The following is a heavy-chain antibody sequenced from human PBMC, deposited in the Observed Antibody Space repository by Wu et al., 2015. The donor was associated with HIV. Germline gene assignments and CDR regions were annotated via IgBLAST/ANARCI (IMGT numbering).Heavy chain of an antibody. Sequence: QVHLIQSGTEVRNPGASVKLSCQAANYTFSDYGISWVRQAPGQGLEWMGWINPNSGGTNYAQKFQGRVTMTRDTSISTAYMELSRLRSDDTAVYYCARDTVVQLEDEGYYYYYMDVWGKGTTVTVSS. D-gene: IGHD1-1*01. CDR1: NYTFSDYG. J-gene: IGHJ6*03. CDR2: INPNSGGT. V-gene: IGHV1-2*02. CDR3: ARDTVVQLEDEGYYYYYMDV.